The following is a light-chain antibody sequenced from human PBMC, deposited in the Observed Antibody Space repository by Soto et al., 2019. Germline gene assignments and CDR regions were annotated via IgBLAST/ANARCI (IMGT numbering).Light chain of an antibody. CDR2: SAT. Sequence: DIQMTQSLSSLSASVGDRVTITCRASQTIYQALNWYHQKPGKAPRLLISSATALQRGVPSRFSGSGYGAEFTLIISSLLPEDFGTYYCQQSFTSIFTFGPGTKVDV. CDR1: QTIYQA. CDR3: QQSFTSIFT. V-gene: IGKV1-39*01. J-gene: IGKJ3*01.